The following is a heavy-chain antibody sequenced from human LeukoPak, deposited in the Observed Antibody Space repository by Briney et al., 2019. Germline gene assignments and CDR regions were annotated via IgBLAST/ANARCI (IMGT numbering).Heavy chain of an antibody. J-gene: IGHJ4*02. D-gene: IGHD6-13*01. V-gene: IGHV4-34*01. Sequence: SETLSLTCAVYGGSFSGYYWSWIRQPPGKGLEWIGEINHSGSTNYNPSLKSRVTISVDTYKNQFSLKLSSVTAADTAVYYCASGMYSSSWYYFDYWGQGTLVTVSS. CDR3: ASGMYSSSWYYFDY. CDR2: INHSGST. CDR1: GGSFSGYY.